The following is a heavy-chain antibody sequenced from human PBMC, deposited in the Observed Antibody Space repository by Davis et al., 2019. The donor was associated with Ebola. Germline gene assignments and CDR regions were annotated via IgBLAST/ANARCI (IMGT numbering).Heavy chain of an antibody. CDR1: GGSITGSDYF. CDR3: ARPHTSGWGDPFDV. J-gene: IGHJ3*01. V-gene: IGHV4-39*01. Sequence: SETLSLTCTVSGGSITGSDYFWGWIRQPPERELEWIGSTYYSGTTFYNPSLKSRLTMSVDTSKNEFSLKMISVTAADTAVYYCARPHTSGWGDPFDVWGQGTMVIVSS. D-gene: IGHD6-19*01. CDR2: TYYSGTT.